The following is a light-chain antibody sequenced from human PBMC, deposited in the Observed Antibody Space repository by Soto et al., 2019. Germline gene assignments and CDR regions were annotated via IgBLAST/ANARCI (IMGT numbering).Light chain of an antibody. CDR2: KDT. V-gene: IGLV3-25*02. J-gene: IGLJ2*01. Sequence: SYELTQPPSVSVSLGRTARVTCSGDALPKQYVYWYQQKPGQAPGVVIYKDTERPSGIPERFSGSSSGTTVTLTISGVQAEDEADYYCQSSDSSGTYVVFGGGTNLTVL. CDR1: ALPKQY. CDR3: QSSDSSGTYVV.